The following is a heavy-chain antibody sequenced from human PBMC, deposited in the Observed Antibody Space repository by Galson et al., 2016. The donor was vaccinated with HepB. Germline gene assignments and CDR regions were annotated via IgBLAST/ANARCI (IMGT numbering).Heavy chain of an antibody. CDR2: INRDGSST. Sequence: SLRLSCAASGLNISSYWLHWVRQAPGKGLVWVSRINRDGSSTGYADSVKGRFAISRDNAKNTLYLQMNSLRAEDSAVYYCASPSGSDFWSNYPYYYYAMDVWGLGTTVTVSS. CDR1: GLNISSYW. V-gene: IGHV3-74*01. CDR3: ASPSGSDFWSNYPYYYYAMDV. D-gene: IGHD3-3*01. J-gene: IGHJ6*02.